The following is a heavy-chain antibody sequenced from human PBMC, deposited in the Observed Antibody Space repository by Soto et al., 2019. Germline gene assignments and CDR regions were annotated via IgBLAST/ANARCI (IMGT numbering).Heavy chain of an antibody. J-gene: IGHJ5*02. V-gene: IGHV3-23*01. CDR3: AKRGDSLSWYWFDP. CDR1: GFTFSSDA. Sequence: EVQLLESGGGLVQPGGSLRLSCAVSGFTFSSDAMSWVRQAPGKGLEWVSSLSNSGTSTYYADSVKGRFIISRDSSKNTLYLQMSSLRAEDTAVYYCAKRGDSLSWYWFDPWGQGALVSVSS. D-gene: IGHD6-13*01. CDR2: LSNSGTST.